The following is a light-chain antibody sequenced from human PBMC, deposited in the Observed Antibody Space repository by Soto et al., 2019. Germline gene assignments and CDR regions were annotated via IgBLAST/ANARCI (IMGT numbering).Light chain of an antibody. V-gene: IGLV5-37*01. CDR3: MTWPNNAPVA. CDR2: YYSDSDK. Sequence: QSVLTQPPSSSASPGESARLTCTLPSDINVGSHNIYWYHQKPGSPPRYLLYYYSDSDKGQGSGVPSRFSGSKDASANTGILLISGLQSEDEADYYCMTWPNNAPVAFGGGTKLTVL. CDR1: SDINVGSHN. J-gene: IGLJ2*01.